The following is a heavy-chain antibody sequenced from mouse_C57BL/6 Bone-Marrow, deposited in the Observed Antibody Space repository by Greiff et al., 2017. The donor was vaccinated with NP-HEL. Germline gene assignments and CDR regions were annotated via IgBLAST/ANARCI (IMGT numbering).Heavy chain of an antibody. D-gene: IGHD5-5*01. Sequence: QVQLQQSGAELVRPGASVKLSCKASGYTFTDYYINWVKQRPGQGLEWIARIYPGSGNTYYNEKFKGKATLTAEKSSSTAYMQLSSLTSEDSAVYFCARVYLYWGQGTTLTVSS. CDR2: IYPGSGNT. V-gene: IGHV1-76*01. J-gene: IGHJ2*01. CDR3: ARVYLY. CDR1: GYTFTDYY.